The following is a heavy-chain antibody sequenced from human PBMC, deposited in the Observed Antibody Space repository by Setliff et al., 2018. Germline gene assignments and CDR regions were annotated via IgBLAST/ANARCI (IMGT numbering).Heavy chain of an antibody. CDR2: IKQDGSSI. V-gene: IGHV3-7*01. D-gene: IGHD1-26*01. CDR3: ARVGSKPQLGWFDP. CDR1: GFSFSRHW. Sequence: GGSLRLSCVVSGFSFSRHWMSWVRQAPGKGLEWVADIKQDGSSITYADSVKGRFTISRDNARNTLYLQMNSLTAEDTAVYYCARVGSKPQLGWFDPWGQGTLVTVSS. J-gene: IGHJ5*02.